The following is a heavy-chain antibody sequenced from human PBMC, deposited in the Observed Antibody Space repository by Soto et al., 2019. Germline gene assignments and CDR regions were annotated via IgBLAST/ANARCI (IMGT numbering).Heavy chain of an antibody. Sequence: GGSLRLSCAASGFTFTDAWMIWVRQAPGKGLEWVGRIRSNSDGGTIDYSATVKGRFTLSRDDSENTLYLQMNNLETDDTAVYYCTTEYTTLIPPPGYWGQGTLVTVSS. J-gene: IGHJ4*02. V-gene: IGHV3-15*01. CDR2: IRSNSDGGTI. CDR1: GFTFTDAW. D-gene: IGHD1-1*01. CDR3: TTEYTTLIPPPGY.